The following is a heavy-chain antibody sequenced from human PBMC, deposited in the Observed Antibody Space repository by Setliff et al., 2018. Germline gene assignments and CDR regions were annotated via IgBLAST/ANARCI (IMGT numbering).Heavy chain of an antibody. J-gene: IGHJ5*01. CDR2: INNDGSSG. D-gene: IGHD5-18*01. CDR1: GFTFSSYW. CDR3: ARSPGWIPWFDS. V-gene: IGHV3-74*01. Sequence: PGGSLRLSCAASGFTFSSYWMHWVSQVPGKGLVWVSRINNDGSSGDYADSVKGRFTISRDNAKNTVYLQMNSLRAEDTAVYFCARSPGWIPWFDSWGQGTLVTVSS.